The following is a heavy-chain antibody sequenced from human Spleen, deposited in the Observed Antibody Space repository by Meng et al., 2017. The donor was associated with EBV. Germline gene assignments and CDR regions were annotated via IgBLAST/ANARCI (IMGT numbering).Heavy chain of an antibody. Sequence: QLQESGPGLVKPSQTLALTCAVSGGSISSGGYYWSWIRQPPGKGLEWIGYIYYSGSTYYNPSLKSRVTISVDMSKNQFSLKLSSVTAADTAVYYCARGGDSDYEHAYWGQGTLVTVSS. V-gene: IGHV4-30-4*01. J-gene: IGHJ4*02. CDR3: ARGGDSDYEHAY. D-gene: IGHD5-12*01. CDR1: GGSISSGGYY. CDR2: IYYSGST.